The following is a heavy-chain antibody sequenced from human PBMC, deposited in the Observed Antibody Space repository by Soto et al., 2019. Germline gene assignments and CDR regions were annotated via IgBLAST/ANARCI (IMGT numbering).Heavy chain of an antibody. V-gene: IGHV3-23*01. CDR1: GFTFSSYA. D-gene: IGHD6-13*01. CDR3: ARYTSTWGIH. J-gene: IGHJ4*02. Sequence: EVQLLESGGGLVQPGGSLRLSCAASGFTFSSYAMTWVRQAPGKGLEWVSSITSSGNTYYADCVKGRFTISRDNSKNTLYLQMNSLRAEDTAVYSCARYTSTWGIHWGQGTLVTVSS. CDR2: ITSSGNT.